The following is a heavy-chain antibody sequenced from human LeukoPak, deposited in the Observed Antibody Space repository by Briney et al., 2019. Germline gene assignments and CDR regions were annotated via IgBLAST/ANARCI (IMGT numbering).Heavy chain of an antibody. CDR1: GFTFSSYN. V-gene: IGHV3-48*04. J-gene: IGHJ4*02. CDR3: ARVGDLDYFDY. D-gene: IGHD3-16*01. Sequence: GGSLRLSCVASGFTFSSYNMNWVRQAPGKGLEWVSYISSGSSTIYYADSVKGRFTISRDNAKNSLYLQMNSLRAEDTAVYYCARVGDLDYFDYWGQGTLVTVSS. CDR2: ISSGSSTI.